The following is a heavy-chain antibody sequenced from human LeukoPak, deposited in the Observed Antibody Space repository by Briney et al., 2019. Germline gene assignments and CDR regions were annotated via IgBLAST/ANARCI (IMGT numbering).Heavy chain of an antibody. Sequence: GGSLRLSCAASGFTFDDYAMHWVRQAPGKGLEWVSSISSSSSYIYYADSVKGRFTISRDNAKNSLYLQMNSLRAEDTAVYYCARGSLWFWELSSTYNWFDPWGQGTLVTVSS. V-gene: IGHV3-21*01. CDR3: ARGSLWFWELSSTYNWFDP. CDR1: GFTFDDYA. CDR2: ISSSSSYI. J-gene: IGHJ5*02. D-gene: IGHD3-10*01.